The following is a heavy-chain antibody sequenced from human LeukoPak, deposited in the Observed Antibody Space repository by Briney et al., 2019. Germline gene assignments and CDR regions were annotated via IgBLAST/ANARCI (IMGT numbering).Heavy chain of an antibody. CDR2: IYYSGST. CDR1: GGSISSHY. Sequence: SATLSFTCSGCGGSISSHYLSWIRQPPGKGLEWIGYIYYSGSTNYNPSLKSRVTISVDTSKNQFSLKLTSVTAADTAVYYCARSQSSGYYYVYDYWGPGTLVTVSS. J-gene: IGHJ4*02. CDR3: ARSQSSGYYYVYDY. D-gene: IGHD3-22*01. V-gene: IGHV4-59*11.